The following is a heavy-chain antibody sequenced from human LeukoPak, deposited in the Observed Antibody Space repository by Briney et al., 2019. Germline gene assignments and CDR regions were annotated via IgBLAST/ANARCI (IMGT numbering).Heavy chain of an antibody. V-gene: IGHV3-21*01. CDR1: GFTFSSYS. Sequence: GGSLRLSCAASGFTFSSYSMNWVRQAPGKGLEWVSSISSSSSYIYYADSVKGRFTISRDNAKNSLYLQMNSLRAEDTAVYYCARDRPYYYDGNFDYWGQGTLVTVSS. CDR3: ARDRPYYYDGNFDY. J-gene: IGHJ4*02. D-gene: IGHD3-22*01. CDR2: ISSSSSYI.